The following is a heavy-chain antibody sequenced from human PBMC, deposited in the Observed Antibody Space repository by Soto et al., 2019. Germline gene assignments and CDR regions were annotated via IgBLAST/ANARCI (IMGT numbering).Heavy chain of an antibody. CDR1: GFTFSSYG. CDR2: VSGSGGSV. Sequence: GVLRLSCAAAGFTFSSYGMSWVRQAPGKGLEWVSAVSGSGGSVYYADSVRGRLTISRDNSKNTLYLQVNSLRAEDTAIYYCAKGSVVGADYSYGMDVWGQGTTVTVSS. CDR3: AKGSVVGADYSYGMDV. J-gene: IGHJ6*02. D-gene: IGHD2-2*01. V-gene: IGHV3-23*01.